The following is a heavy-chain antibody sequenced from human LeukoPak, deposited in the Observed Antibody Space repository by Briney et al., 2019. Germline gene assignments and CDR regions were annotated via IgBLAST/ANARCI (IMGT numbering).Heavy chain of an antibody. D-gene: IGHD4-17*01. J-gene: IGHJ4*02. CDR2: INHSGSA. CDR1: GGSFSGYY. V-gene: IGHV4-34*01. Sequence: SETLSLTCAVYGGSFSGYYWSWIRQPPGKGLEWIGEINHSGSANYNPSLKSRLTISVDSPRNQFSLRLTSLTAADTAVYYCARLVTVTTGDYFDYWGQGNLVTVSS. CDR3: ARLVTVTTGDYFDY.